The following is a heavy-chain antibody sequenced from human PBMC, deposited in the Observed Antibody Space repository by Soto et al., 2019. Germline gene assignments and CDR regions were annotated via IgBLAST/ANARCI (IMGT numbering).Heavy chain of an antibody. Sequence: VQLLDSGGGLVQPGGSLRLSCAASGFSFSSYAMVWVRQAPGKGLVWVSVISARGGSSYFADSVKGRFTISRDNSTNVLSLQMNSLRADDTAIYFCAKGSIEYSASVDNGGQGTLVLVSS. J-gene: IGHJ4*02. D-gene: IGHD5-12*01. CDR2: ISARGGSS. V-gene: IGHV3-23*01. CDR3: AKGSIEYSASVDN. CDR1: GFSFSSYA.